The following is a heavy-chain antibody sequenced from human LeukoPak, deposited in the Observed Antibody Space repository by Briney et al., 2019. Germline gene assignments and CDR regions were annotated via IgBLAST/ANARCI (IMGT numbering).Heavy chain of an antibody. V-gene: IGHV4-61*02. CDR1: GGSISSGSYY. D-gene: IGHD3-10*01. J-gene: IGHJ4*02. CDR3: ARAKGRSTMAYFDY. CDR2: IYISGST. Sequence: SQTLSLTCTVSGGSISSGSYYWNRIRQPAGKGLEWIGRIYISGSTNYNPSLESRVTISVDTSKNQFSLKLSSVPAADTAVYYCARAKGRSTMAYFDYWGQGTLVTVSS.